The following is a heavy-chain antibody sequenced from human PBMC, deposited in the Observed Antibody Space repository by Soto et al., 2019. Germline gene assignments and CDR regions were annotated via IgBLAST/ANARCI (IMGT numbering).Heavy chain of an antibody. CDR2: ISSSSSYI. J-gene: IGHJ6*02. Sequence: PGGSLRLSCAASGFTFSSYSMNWVCQAPGKGLEWVSSISSSSSYIYYADSVKGRFTISRDNSKNTLYLQMNSLRAEDTAVYYCAKDGAMIIRGYYYGMDVWGQGTTVTVSS. CDR1: GFTFSSYS. V-gene: IGHV3-21*01. D-gene: IGHD3-22*01. CDR3: AKDGAMIIRGYYYGMDV.